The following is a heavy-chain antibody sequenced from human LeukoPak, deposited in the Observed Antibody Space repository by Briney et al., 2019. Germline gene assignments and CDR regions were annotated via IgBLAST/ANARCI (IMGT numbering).Heavy chain of an antibody. Sequence: ASVKVSCKASGGTFSSYAISWVRQAPGQGLEWMGGIISIFGTANYAQKFQGRVTITTDESTSTAYMELSSLRSEDTAVYYCASVDTAMVYDAFDIWGQGTMVTVSS. J-gene: IGHJ3*02. CDR3: ASVDTAMVYDAFDI. D-gene: IGHD5-18*01. CDR1: GGTFSSYA. V-gene: IGHV1-69*05. CDR2: IISIFGTA.